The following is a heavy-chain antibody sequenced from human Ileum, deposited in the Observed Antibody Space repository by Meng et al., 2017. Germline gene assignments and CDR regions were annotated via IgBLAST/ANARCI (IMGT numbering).Heavy chain of an antibody. CDR3: ARDTVGTTLGDY. V-gene: IGHV1-18*01. J-gene: IGHJ4*02. Sequence: QVQRVQSGAAVKEPGASVKLSCKASGYIFTRYGIGWVRQAPGQGLEWMGWISAYSGNTKYAQKLQGRVTMTTDTSTSTAYMELRNLRSDDTAVYYCARDTVGTTLGDYWGQGTLVTVSS. D-gene: IGHD4-23*01. CDR2: ISAYSGNT. CDR1: GYIFTRYG.